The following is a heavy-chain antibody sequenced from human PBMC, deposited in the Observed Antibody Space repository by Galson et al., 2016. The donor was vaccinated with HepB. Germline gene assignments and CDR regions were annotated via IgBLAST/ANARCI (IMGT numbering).Heavy chain of an antibody. Sequence: ETLSLTCAVYGGSVSGYYWSWIRQPPGKGLEWIGEINQDRTTNYNPSLKSRVTISIDTSKNQFSWNLSAVTAADTAVYYCARNFGKTQGYWGQGTLVTVSS. V-gene: IGHV4-34*01. CDR2: INQDRTT. CDR3: ARNFGKTQGY. J-gene: IGHJ4*02. CDR1: GGSVSGYY. D-gene: IGHD3-10*01.